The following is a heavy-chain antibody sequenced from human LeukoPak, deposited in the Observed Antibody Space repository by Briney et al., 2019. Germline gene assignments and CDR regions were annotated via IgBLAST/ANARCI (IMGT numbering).Heavy chain of an antibody. V-gene: IGHV4-39*01. Sequence: SETLSLTCTVSGGSLSTCIYYWCWIRQPPGKGLEWLGSIYYGGSTYYNPSLNRRVTISVDTSKNQFSLNLYSVTAADTAVFYCARSYYYDYRQIDYWGQGTLVTVSS. D-gene: IGHD3-22*01. CDR1: GGSLSTCIYY. CDR2: IYYGGST. CDR3: ARSYYYDYRQIDY. J-gene: IGHJ4*02.